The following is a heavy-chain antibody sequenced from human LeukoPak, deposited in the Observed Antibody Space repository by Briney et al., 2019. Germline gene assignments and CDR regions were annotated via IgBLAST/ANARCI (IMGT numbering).Heavy chain of an antibody. D-gene: IGHD1-26*01. V-gene: IGHV3-23*01. J-gene: IGHJ4*02. CDR3: AKVLSGSQDY. CDR1: GFTFSGYA. CDR2: ITGGAENT. Sequence: GGSLRLSCAASGFTFSGYAMSWVRQAPGKGLKWLSTITGGAENTYYADSVKGRFTISRDNSKNTVYLQMNSLRAEDTAVHYCAKVLSGSQDYWGQGTLVTVFS.